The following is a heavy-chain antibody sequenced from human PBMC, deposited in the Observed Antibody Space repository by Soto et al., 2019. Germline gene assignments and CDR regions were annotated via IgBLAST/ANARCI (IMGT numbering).Heavy chain of an antibody. V-gene: IGHV3-23*01. J-gene: IGHJ5*02. CDR1: GFTFSRYA. Sequence: GSLRLSCAASGFTFSRYAMSWVRQAPGKGLEWVSAISGSGGSTYYADSVKGRFTISRDNSKNTLYLQMNSLRAEDTAVYYCAKDRITIFGVVQGFDTWGQGTLVTVSS. D-gene: IGHD3-3*01. CDR2: ISGSGGST. CDR3: AKDRITIFGVVQGFDT.